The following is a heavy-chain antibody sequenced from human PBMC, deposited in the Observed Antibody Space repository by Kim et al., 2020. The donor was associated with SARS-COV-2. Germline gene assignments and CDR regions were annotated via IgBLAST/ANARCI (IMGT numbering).Heavy chain of an antibody. V-gene: IGHV1-69*04. CDR1: GGTFSSYA. Sequence: SVKVSCKASGGTFSSYAIGWVRQAPGQGLEWMGRIIPILGIANYAQKFQGRVTITADKSTSTAYMELSSLRSEDTAVYYCARGNTIFENWFDPWGQGTLVTVSS. CDR2: IIPILGIA. CDR3: ARGNTIFENWFDP. J-gene: IGHJ5*02. D-gene: IGHD3-9*01.